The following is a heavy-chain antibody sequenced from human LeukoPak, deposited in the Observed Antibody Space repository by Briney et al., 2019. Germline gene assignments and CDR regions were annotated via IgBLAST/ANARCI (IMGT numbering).Heavy chain of an antibody. CDR3: ARDSGRYGYYMDV. V-gene: IGHV3-53*01. CDR1: GFTVRSNY. D-gene: IGHD1-26*01. Sequence: GGSLRLSCAASGFTVRSNYMSWVRQAPGKGLEWVAIIYSGGSTYYAGSVTGRFTISRDNAKNSVYLQMNSLRVEDTAVYYCARDSGRYGYYMDVWGKGTTVTVSS. J-gene: IGHJ6*04. CDR2: IYSGGST.